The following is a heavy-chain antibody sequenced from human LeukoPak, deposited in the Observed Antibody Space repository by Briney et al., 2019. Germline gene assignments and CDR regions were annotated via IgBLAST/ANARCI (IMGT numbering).Heavy chain of an antibody. J-gene: IGHJ4*02. CDR1: GFTFSDYY. V-gene: IGHV3-72*01. CDR3: TRGANGIDY. CDR2: IRNKANSYTT. Sequence: GGSLRLSCAASGFTFSDYYMDWVRQAPGKGLEWVGRIRNKANSYTTEYAASVKGRFTISRDDSKNSLYLQMNSLKTEDTAVYYCTRGANGIDYWGQGTLVTVSS.